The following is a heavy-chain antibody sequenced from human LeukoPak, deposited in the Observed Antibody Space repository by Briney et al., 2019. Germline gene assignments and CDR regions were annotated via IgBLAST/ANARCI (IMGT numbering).Heavy chain of an antibody. D-gene: IGHD6-13*01. J-gene: IGHJ4*02. Sequence: GGSLRLSCAASGINFRTSGMHWVRQAPGKGLEWVTFIQNDGSDKYYAASVKGRFTISRDNSKNTVYLHMNSLRADDTALYYCAREGRRAAAGRFDYWGQGTLVTVSS. V-gene: IGHV3-30*02. CDR1: GINFRTSG. CDR3: AREGRRAAAGRFDY. CDR2: IQNDGSDK.